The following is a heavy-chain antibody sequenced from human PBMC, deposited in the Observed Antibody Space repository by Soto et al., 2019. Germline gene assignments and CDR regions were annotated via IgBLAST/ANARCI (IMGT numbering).Heavy chain of an antibody. CDR2: ISAYNGNT. Sequence: GASVKVSCKASGYTFTSYGISWVRQAPGQGLEWMGWISAYNGNTNYAQKLQGRVTMTTDTSTSTAYMELRSLRSDDAAVYYCARAFQGYCSSTSCYRNWFDPWGQGTLVTAPQ. D-gene: IGHD2-2*01. V-gene: IGHV1-18*01. CDR3: ARAFQGYCSSTSCYRNWFDP. J-gene: IGHJ5*02. CDR1: GYTFTSYG.